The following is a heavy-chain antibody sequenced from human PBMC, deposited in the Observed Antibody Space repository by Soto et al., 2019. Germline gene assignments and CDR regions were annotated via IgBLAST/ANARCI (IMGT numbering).Heavy chain of an antibody. Sequence: SVRLSLPCSPSAGYLKSGSYSWSWIRQTLGKGLEWFGYVYHTGRTSYNPSLKSRVSISMDTSKNQFSLNLDSVPAADTAVYFRATDYAYFKSRGQGTLVTVSS. V-gene: IGHV4-61*01. CDR3: ATDYAYFKS. CDR1: AGYLKSGSYS. D-gene: IGHD3-16*01. CDR2: VYHTGRT. J-gene: IGHJ4*02.